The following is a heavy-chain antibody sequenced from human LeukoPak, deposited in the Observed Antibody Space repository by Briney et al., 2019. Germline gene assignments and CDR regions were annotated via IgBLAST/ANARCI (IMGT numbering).Heavy chain of an antibody. CDR2: IDPSDSYT. CDR3: ASDLSGVAQDLDAFDI. CDR1: GYSFTSYW. V-gene: IGHV5-10-1*01. D-gene: IGHD3-10*01. J-gene: IGHJ3*02. Sequence: GESLKISCKGSGYSFTSYWISWVRQMPGKGLEWMGRIDPSDSYTNYSPSFQGHVTISADKSISTAYLQWSSLKASDTAMYYCASDLSGVAQDLDAFDIWGQGTMVTVSS.